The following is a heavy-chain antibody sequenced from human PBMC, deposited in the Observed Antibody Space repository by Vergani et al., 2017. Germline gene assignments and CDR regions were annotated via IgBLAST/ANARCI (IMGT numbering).Heavy chain of an antibody. J-gene: IGHJ4*02. V-gene: IGHV4-59*08. Sequence: QVQLQESGPGLVKASETLSLTCTVSGGSFNTYYWSWIRQSPGKGLEWIGYIYYSGSTNYNPSLKSRVTISVDTSKNQFSLKLSSVTAADTAVYYCARVVSTNSRIAVAGKLDYWGQGTLVTVSS. CDR1: GGSFNTYY. D-gene: IGHD6-19*01. CDR2: IYYSGST. CDR3: ARVVSTNSRIAVAGKLDY.